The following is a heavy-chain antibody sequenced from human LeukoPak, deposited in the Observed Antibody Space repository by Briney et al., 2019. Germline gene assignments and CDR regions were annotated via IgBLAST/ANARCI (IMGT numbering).Heavy chain of an antibody. J-gene: IGHJ4*02. Sequence: SQTLSLTCTVSGGSVTSGNYYWNWIRQPAGKGLEWIGRIYTNGGASYNPSLKSRVTISIDASKTQFSLKLSSVTAADTAVYYCAREPPGYWGQGILVTVSS. CDR2: IYTNGGA. CDR1: GGSVTSGNYY. V-gene: IGHV4-61*02. CDR3: AREPPGY.